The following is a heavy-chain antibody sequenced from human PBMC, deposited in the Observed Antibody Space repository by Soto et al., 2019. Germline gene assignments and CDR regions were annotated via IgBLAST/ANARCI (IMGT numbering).Heavy chain of an antibody. V-gene: IGHV4-59*01. D-gene: IGHD6-19*01. CDR2: IYYSGST. Sequence: SSYYWSWIRQPPGKGLEWIGYIYYSGSTNYNPSLKSRVTISVDTSKNQFSLKLSSVTAADTAVYYCARVGIAVAGIDYWGQGTLVTVSS. CDR3: ARVGIAVAGIDY. J-gene: IGHJ4*02. CDR1: SSYY.